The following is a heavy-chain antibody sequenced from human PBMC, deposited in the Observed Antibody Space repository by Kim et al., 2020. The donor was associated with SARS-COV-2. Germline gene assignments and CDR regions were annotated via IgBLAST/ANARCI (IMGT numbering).Heavy chain of an antibody. Sequence: RSTRYCADSMTDRFTISKDNAENSLYLQMNSLRDEDTAVYYCEILGGSDYWGQGTLVTVSS. J-gene: IGHJ4*02. D-gene: IGHD3-16*01. CDR2: RSTR. V-gene: IGHV3-48*02. CDR3: EILGGSDY.